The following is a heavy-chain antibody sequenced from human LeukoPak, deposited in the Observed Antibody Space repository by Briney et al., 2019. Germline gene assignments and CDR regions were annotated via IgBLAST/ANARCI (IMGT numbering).Heavy chain of an antibody. V-gene: IGHV4-34*01. D-gene: IGHD4-17*01. CDR2: IDHSGST. CDR3: ARSITSTGTGGY. CDR1: GGSFSGYY. J-gene: IGHJ4*02. Sequence: PSETLSLTCAVYGGSFSGYYWSWIRQPPGKGLEWIGEIDHSGSTNYNPSLKSRVTISVDTSKNQFSLKLSSVTAADTAVYYCARSITSTGTGGYWGQGTLVTVSS.